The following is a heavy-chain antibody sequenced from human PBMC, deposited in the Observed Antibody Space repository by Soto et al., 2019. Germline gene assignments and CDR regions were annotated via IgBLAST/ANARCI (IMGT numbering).Heavy chain of an antibody. CDR2: IYYSGTT. CDR3: ARAGTYSRYNWFDP. J-gene: IGHJ5*02. D-gene: IGHD2-15*01. V-gene: IGHV4-31*03. Sequence: PSETLSLTCTVSGGSISSGDYYWSWIRQHPGKGLEWIGYIYYSGTTYYKPSLKSRVTISLDTSKNQFSLKLSSVTAADTAVYYCARAGTYSRYNWFDPWGQGTLVTVSS. CDR1: GGSISSGDYY.